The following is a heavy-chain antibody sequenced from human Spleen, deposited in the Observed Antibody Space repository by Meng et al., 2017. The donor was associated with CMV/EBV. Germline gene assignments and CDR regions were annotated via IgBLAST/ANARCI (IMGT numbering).Heavy chain of an antibody. Sequence: ASVKVPCKASGYTFTGYYMHWVRQAPGQGLEWMGWINPNSGGTNYAQKFQGRVTMTRDTSISTAYMELSRLRSDDTAVYYCALGYSGYDFQGCYDYWGQGTLVTVSS. J-gene: IGHJ4*02. D-gene: IGHD5-12*01. CDR2: INPNSGGT. V-gene: IGHV1-2*02. CDR3: ALGYSGYDFQGCYDY. CDR1: GYTFTGYY.